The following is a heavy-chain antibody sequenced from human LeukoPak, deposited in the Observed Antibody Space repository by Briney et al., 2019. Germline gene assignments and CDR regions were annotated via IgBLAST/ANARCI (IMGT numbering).Heavy chain of an antibody. D-gene: IGHD6-13*01. CDR2: INPNSGGT. V-gene: IGHV1-2*02. J-gene: IGHJ6*02. CDR1: GYTFTDYY. Sequence: ASVKVSCTASGYTFTDYYMHWVRQTPGQGLEWMGWINPNSGGTNYAQNFQGRVTMTTDTSISTAYMEVSRLRSDDTAVYYCARVRIGQQLDKYYYYAMDVWGQGTTVTVSS. CDR3: ARVRIGQQLDKYYYYAMDV.